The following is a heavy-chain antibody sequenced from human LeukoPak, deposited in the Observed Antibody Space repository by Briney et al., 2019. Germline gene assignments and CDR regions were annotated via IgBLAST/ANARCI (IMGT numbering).Heavy chain of an antibody. V-gene: IGHV5-10-1*01. Sequence: GESLKISCKGPGFSFTSYWISWVRQMPGKGLEWMGRIDPSDSYTNYSPSFQGHVTIPADKSISTAYLQWSSLKASDTAMYYCARYYDILTGPFDYWGQGTLVTVSS. D-gene: IGHD3-9*01. J-gene: IGHJ4*02. CDR1: GFSFTSYW. CDR3: ARYYDILTGPFDY. CDR2: IDPSDSYT.